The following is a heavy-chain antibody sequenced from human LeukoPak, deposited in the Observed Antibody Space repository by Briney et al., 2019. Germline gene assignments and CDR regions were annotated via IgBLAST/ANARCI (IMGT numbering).Heavy chain of an antibody. V-gene: IGHV3-23*01. CDR2: ASDSGRST. CDR1: GFTFSSYA. D-gene: IGHD3-22*01. CDR3: ARTYYFDSTSFLAYDY. J-gene: IGHJ4*02. Sequence: GGSLRLSCAASGFTFSSYAMNWVRQAPGQGLEWVPSASDSGRSTYYANSVKGRFTISRDNSRNTLYLQMTSLRAEDTAVYYCARTYYFDSTSFLAYDYWGQGTLVTVSS.